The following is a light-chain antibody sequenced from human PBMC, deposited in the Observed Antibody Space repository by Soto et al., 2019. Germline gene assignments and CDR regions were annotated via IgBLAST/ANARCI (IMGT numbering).Light chain of an antibody. CDR3: QQYNKWPQT. CDR2: GAS. CDR1: QSVSSN. Sequence: EIVMTQSPATLSVSPGERATLSGRASQSVSSNLAWYQQIPGQAPRILIYGASTRPTGLPARFSGSWSGTEFTLTISRLQSEDFAVDYCQQYNKWPQTFGQGTKVEIK. J-gene: IGKJ1*01. V-gene: IGKV3-15*01.